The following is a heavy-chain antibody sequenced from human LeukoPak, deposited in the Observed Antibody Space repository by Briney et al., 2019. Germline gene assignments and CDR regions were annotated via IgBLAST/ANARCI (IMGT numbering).Heavy chain of an antibody. Sequence: SETLSLTRTVSGGSISSSSYYWGWIRQPPGKGLEWIGSIYYSGSTYYNPSLKSRVTISVDTSKNQFSLKLSSVTAADTAVYYCASSVLRYFDVWGQGTLVTVSS. D-gene: IGHD3-9*01. CDR3: ASSVLRYFDV. V-gene: IGHV4-39*01. CDR1: GGSISSSSYY. J-gene: IGHJ4*02. CDR2: IYYSGST.